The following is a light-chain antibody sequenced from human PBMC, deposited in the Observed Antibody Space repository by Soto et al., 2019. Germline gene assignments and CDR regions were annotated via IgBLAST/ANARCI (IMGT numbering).Light chain of an antibody. Sequence: QPVLTQPPSASGTPGQRVTISCSGSSSNIGSNSVFWYQQLPGTAPKLLICKNNQRPSGVPDRFSGSKSGTSASLAISGLRSDDEADYFCAAWDDSLSGRVFGGGTKLTVL. CDR2: KNN. J-gene: IGLJ3*02. CDR1: SSNIGSNS. CDR3: AAWDDSLSGRV. V-gene: IGLV1-47*01.